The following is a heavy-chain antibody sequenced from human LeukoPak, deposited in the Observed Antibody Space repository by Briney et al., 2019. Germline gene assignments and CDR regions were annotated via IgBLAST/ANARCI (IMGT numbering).Heavy chain of an antibody. J-gene: IGHJ4*02. Sequence: GGSLRLSCAASGFTFSNYAMSCVRQAPGKGLEWVSAISGSGARTYYADSGKGRFTISRDNSKNTLYLQMNSLRAEDTAVYYCARALVGATAYWGQGTLVTVSS. D-gene: IGHD1-26*01. CDR3: ARALVGATAY. V-gene: IGHV3-23*01. CDR2: ISGSGART. CDR1: GFTFSNYA.